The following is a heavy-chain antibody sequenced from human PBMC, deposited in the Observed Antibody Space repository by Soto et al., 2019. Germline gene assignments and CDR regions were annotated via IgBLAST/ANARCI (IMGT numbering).Heavy chain of an antibody. Sequence: GECLKISCKGSGYSFTSYWIGWVRQMPGKGLEWMGIIYPGDSDTRYSPSFQGQVTISADKSISTAYLQWSSLKASDTAMYYCARQLILTDYYYYGMDVWGQGTTVTVSS. CDR1: GYSFTSYW. J-gene: IGHJ6*02. CDR3: ARQLILTDYYYYGMDV. CDR2: IYPGDSDT. V-gene: IGHV5-51*01.